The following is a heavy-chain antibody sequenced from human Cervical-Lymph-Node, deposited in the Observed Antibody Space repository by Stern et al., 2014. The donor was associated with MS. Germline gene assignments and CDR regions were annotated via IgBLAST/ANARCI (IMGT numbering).Heavy chain of an antibody. J-gene: IGHJ6*02. CDR2: INTNTVLP. CDR1: GYSFTNYA. Sequence: VQLEESGSELKKPGASVKVSCKASGYSFTNYAMNWVRQAPGQGLEWMGWINTNTVLPTYGQGYTGRFVLSLDTSVSTAYLQISSLKVEDTAVYYCARGGASWRYGMDVWGQGTTVTVSS. D-gene: IGHD5-12*01. CDR3: ARGGASWRYGMDV. V-gene: IGHV7-4-1*02.